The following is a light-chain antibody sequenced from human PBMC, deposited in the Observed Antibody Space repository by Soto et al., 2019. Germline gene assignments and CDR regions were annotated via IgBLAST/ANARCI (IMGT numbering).Light chain of an antibody. CDR1: QNISKF. J-gene: IGKJ2*01. CDR3: HQYDDLPYT. V-gene: IGKV1-33*01. CDR2: DAS. Sequence: DIQMTQSPSSLTASVGDRVTITCQTSQNISKFLIWYQQSPGKAPNLLISDASNLEAGVPSRFSGSGSGTNFTLTVGGLEPEDIGRYFCHQYDDLPYTFGQGTRLQIK.